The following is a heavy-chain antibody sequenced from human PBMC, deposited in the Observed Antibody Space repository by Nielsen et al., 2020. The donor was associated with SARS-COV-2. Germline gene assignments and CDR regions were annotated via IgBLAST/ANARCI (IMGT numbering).Heavy chain of an antibody. V-gene: IGHV3-30*03. CDR2: ISYDGSNK. J-gene: IGHJ6*02. Sequence: GESLKISCAASGFTFSSYGMHWVRQAPGKGLEWVAVISYDGSNKYYADSVKGRFTISRDNSKNTLYLQMNSLRAEDTAVYYCASPGYCSSTSCYDYYYYGMDVWGQGTTVTVSS. CDR1: GFTFSSYG. CDR3: ASPGYCSSTSCYDYYYYGMDV. D-gene: IGHD2-2*03.